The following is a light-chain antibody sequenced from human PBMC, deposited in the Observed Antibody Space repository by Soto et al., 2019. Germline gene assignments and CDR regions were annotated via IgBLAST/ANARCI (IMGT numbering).Light chain of an antibody. V-gene: IGLV1-51*01. CDR3: QSYDSSLSAFYV. CDR1: SSNIGGNS. J-gene: IGLJ1*01. CDR2: DDN. Sequence: QSVLTQPPSVSAAPGQKVTISCSGSSSNIGGNSVSWYQQLPGTAPKLLIYDDNKRPSGIPDRFSGSKSGTSATLGITGFQTGDEADYYCQSYDSSLSAFYVFGTGTKVTV.